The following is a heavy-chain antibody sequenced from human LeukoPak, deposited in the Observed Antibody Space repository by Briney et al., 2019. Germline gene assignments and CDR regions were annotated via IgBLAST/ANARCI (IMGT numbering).Heavy chain of an antibody. CDR2: ISNDGSRK. D-gene: IGHD5-18*01. CDR1: GFTFSRHG. J-gene: IGHJ6*02. V-gene: IGHV3-30*03. Sequence: GGSLRLSCAPSGFTFSRHGMHWVRQAPGKGLEWVAIISNDGSRKYYADSVKGRFTISRDYSKNTLNLQMNSLRAEDTAVYYCARAVDTAMVPETSMDVWGQGTTVTVSS. CDR3: ARAVDTAMVPETSMDV.